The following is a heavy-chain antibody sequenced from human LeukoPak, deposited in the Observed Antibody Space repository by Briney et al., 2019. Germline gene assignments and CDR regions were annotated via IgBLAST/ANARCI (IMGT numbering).Heavy chain of an antibody. Sequence: GGSLRLSCAASGFTFSSYGMHWVRQAPGKGLEWVAAIWYDGSNKYYADSVKGRFTISRDNSKNTLYLQMNSLRAEDTAVYYCARVTGDYAIMDVWGKGTTVTVTS. CDR2: IWYDGSNK. D-gene: IGHD4-17*01. J-gene: IGHJ6*04. CDR1: GFTFSSYG. CDR3: ARVTGDYAIMDV. V-gene: IGHV3-33*01.